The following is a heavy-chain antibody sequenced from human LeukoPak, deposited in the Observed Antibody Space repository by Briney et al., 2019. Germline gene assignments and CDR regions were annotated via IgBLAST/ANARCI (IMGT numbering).Heavy chain of an antibody. D-gene: IGHD4-23*01. CDR3: ARERSSSGGHNWFDP. J-gene: IGHJ5*02. CDR1: GGYIITSGHY. CDR2: VYYTGVT. Sequence: SETLSLTCTVSGGYIITSGHYWGWIRQPPGKGLEWFGSVYYTGVTSTNPFFRSRMSISVDTSKNQFFLNLTSVTAADAAVYYCARERSSSGGHNWFDPWGQGTLVTVSS. V-gene: IGHV4-39*07.